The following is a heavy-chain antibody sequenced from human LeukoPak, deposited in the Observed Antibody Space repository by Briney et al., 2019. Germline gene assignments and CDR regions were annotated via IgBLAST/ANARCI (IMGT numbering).Heavy chain of an antibody. D-gene: IGHD3-22*01. V-gene: IGHV3-23*01. J-gene: IGHJ4*02. CDR3: ARLPTFYYDSSGYHYDY. CDR2: ISGSGPST. CDR1: AFTFNSYT. Sequence: GGCLRLSCVATAFTFNSYTLSWVRQAPGKGLEWVYSISGSGPSTDYTDAVKGRFIISRDKSKNTLHLQMNSLRAEDTALYYCARLPTFYYDSSGYHYDYWGQGTLVTVSS.